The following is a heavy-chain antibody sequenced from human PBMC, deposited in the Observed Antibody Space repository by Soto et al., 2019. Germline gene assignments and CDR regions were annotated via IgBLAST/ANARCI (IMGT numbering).Heavy chain of an antibody. Sequence: GASVKVSCKTSGGTFSSYAISWVRQAPGQGLEWMGGIIPIFGTANYAQKFQGRVTITADESTSTAYMELSSLRSEDTAVYYCARAPVVQSSSWYISFYFDYWGQGTLVTVSS. V-gene: IGHV1-69*13. CDR1: GGTFSSYA. D-gene: IGHD6-13*01. CDR2: IIPIFGTA. CDR3: ARAPVVQSSSWYISFYFDY. J-gene: IGHJ4*02.